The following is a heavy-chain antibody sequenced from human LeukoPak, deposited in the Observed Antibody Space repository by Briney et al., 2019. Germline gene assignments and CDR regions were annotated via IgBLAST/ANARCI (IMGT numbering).Heavy chain of an antibody. CDR1: GLTFSSSW. CDR2: INPDGNKK. V-gene: IGHV3-7*01. CDR3: ASDLASSRLDY. J-gene: IGHJ4*02. D-gene: IGHD2-2*01. Sequence: GGSLRLSCAVSGLTFSSSWMDWVSQAPGKGLEWVASINPDGNKKYSADSVKGRFTISRDNAEKSLYLKMNSLRVEDTAYYYCASDLASSRLDYWGQGMLVTVSS.